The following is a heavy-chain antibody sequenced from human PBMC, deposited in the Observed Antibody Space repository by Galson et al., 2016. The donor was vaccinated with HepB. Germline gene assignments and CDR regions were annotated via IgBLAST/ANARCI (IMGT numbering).Heavy chain of an antibody. CDR2: IYWDDDK. J-gene: IGHJ3*01. CDR3: ARSGGYCSFDSSCYSFDAFDF. CDR1: GFSLSTGGLG. V-gene: IGHV2-5*02. Sequence: PALVKPTQTLTLTCTFSGFSLSTGGLGVGWIRQPPGKALEWLGLIYWDDDKRYSLSLQSRLTITEDTSKNQVVLTMTNMHPVDTATYYCARSGGYCSFDSSCYSFDAFDFWGQGTVVTVSS. D-gene: IGHD2-15*01.